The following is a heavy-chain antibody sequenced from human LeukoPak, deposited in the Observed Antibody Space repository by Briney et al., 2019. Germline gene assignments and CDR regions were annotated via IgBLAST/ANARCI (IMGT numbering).Heavy chain of an antibody. J-gene: IGHJ4*02. V-gene: IGHV1-18*01. Sequence: ASVKVSCKASGYTFTSYGISWVRQAPGQGLEWMGRISAYNGNTNYAQKLQGRVTMTTDTSTSTAYMELRSLRSDDTAVYYCARACRSSTSCYRSDFDYWGQGTLVTVSS. CDR2: ISAYNGNT. CDR1: GYTFTSYG. D-gene: IGHD2-2*02. CDR3: ARACRSSTSCYRSDFDY.